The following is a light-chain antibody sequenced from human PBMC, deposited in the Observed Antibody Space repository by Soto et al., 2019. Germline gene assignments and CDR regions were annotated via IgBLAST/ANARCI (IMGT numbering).Light chain of an antibody. V-gene: IGKV3D-15*01. CDR1: ESVSSN. Sequence: ETLMTQSPVTVSVSPGERVTLSCRASESVSSNLAWYQQKPGQAPRLLIYGSSTRATDTPARFSGSGSGTEFTLIINSLQSEDFALYYCQQYYTWPLTFGQGTKVEIK. CDR3: QQYYTWPLT. J-gene: IGKJ1*01. CDR2: GSS.